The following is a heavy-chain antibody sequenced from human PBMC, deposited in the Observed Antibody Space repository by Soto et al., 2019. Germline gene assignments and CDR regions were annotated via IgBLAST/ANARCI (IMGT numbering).Heavy chain of an antibody. J-gene: IGHJ4*02. CDR1: GFTFSSYA. CDR3: ARTYNWNYGLDY. CDR2: ISGSGGST. D-gene: IGHD1-7*01. V-gene: IGHV3-23*01. Sequence: EVQLLESGGGLVQPGGSLRLSCAASGFTFSSYAMSWVRQAPGKGLEWVSAISGSGGSTYYADSVKGRFTISRDNSKNTLYLQMNSLRAEDTAVYYCARTYNWNYGLDYWGQGTLVTVSS.